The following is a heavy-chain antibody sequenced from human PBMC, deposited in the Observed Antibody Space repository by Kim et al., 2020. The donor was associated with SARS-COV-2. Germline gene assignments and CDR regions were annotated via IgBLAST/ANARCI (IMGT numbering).Heavy chain of an antibody. Sequence: GGSLRLSCAGSGFNFTGHAFTWVRQAPGKGLEWVAAIRKSGISSYYADSVKGRFSISKDNSKNTLYLQMNNLRAEDTAVYYCAKELSTSGDLWGQGVLVTVSS. CDR3: AKELSTSGDL. CDR1: GFNFTGHA. CDR2: IRKSGISS. J-gene: IGHJ5*02. D-gene: IGHD1-7*01. V-gene: IGHV3-23*05.